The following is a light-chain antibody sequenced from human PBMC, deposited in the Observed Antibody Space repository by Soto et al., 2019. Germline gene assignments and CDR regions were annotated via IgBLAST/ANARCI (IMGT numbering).Light chain of an antibody. CDR3: SSYTSSATGV. CDR2: GVS. J-gene: IGLJ1*01. V-gene: IGLV2-14*01. CDR1: SSDVGGYNY. Sequence: QSALTQPASVSGSPGQSITISCTGTSSDVGGYNYVSWYQHHTGKDPRLMIYGVSNRPSGVSNRFSGSKSGNTASLTISGLQAEDEADYYCSSYTSSATGVFGTGTKLTVL.